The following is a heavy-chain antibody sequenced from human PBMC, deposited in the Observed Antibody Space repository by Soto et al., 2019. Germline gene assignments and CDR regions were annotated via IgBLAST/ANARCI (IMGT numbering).Heavy chain of an antibody. CDR3: ARDRGPYCSGNKCSGYYFYAMDV. CDR1: GYTFSNYA. Sequence: QVQLVQSGAEVKKPGASAKLSCKASGYTFSNYAIHWVRQAPGQRLEWLGWISADTGNTNYSQTFQGRVTFTRDTSASTVYMELSRLTSEDTHVYYCARDRGPYCSGNKCSGYYFYAMDVWGQGTTVTVSS. D-gene: IGHD2-15*01. CDR2: ISADTGNT. V-gene: IGHV1-3*01. J-gene: IGHJ6*02.